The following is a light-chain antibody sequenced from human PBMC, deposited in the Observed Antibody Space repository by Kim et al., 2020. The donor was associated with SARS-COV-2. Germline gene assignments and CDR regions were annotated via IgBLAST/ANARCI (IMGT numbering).Light chain of an antibody. Sequence: DIQMTQSPSSLSASVGDRLTITCRESQGISNDLAWYQQKPGKVPKLLIFAASALQSGVPSRFSGSGSGTDFTLTISSLQPEDVATYYCQKYNGAPWTFGQGTKVEIK. CDR3: QKYNGAPWT. CDR1: QGISND. V-gene: IGKV1-27*01. CDR2: AAS. J-gene: IGKJ1*01.